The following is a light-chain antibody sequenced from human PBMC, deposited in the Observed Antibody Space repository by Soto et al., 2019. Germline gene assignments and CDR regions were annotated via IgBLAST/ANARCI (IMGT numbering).Light chain of an antibody. CDR3: QQSYTAPSIT. V-gene: IGKV1-39*01. J-gene: IGKJ5*01. CDR1: QSISSS. Sequence: DIKMNQSPSALSASVGDKVTITCRASQSISSSLNWYQQKSGKAPNLLIYGVSRLQGGVPSRFSGSGSGTDFTLSISSLQPEDFATYYCQQSYTAPSITFGQGTRLEIK. CDR2: GVS.